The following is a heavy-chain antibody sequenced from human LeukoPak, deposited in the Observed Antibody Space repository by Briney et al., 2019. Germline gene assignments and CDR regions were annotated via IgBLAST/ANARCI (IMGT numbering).Heavy chain of an antibody. J-gene: IGHJ4*02. D-gene: IGHD2-15*01. V-gene: IGHV4-34*01. CDR2: INHSGST. Sequence: SETLSLTCAVYGGSFSGYYWSWIRQPPGKGLEWIGEINHSGSTNYNPSLKSRVTISVDTSKNQFSLKLSSVTAADTAVYYCAKSRVVVVAATVNYWGQGTLVTVSS. CDR3: AKSRVVVVAATVNY. CDR1: GGSFSGYY.